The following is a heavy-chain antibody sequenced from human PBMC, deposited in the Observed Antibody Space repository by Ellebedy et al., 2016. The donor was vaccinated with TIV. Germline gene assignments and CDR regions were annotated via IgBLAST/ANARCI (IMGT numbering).Heavy chain of an antibody. J-gene: IGHJ5*02. CDR2: VHSSGSA. D-gene: IGHD2-15*01. Sequence: MPSETLSLTCTVSGGPISGYYWSWIRQPPGKGLEWIAFVHSSGSANYNPSLQSRVTISIDTSNNQFSLKLSSVTAADTAVYYCARGRRRMSAYCSGGSCTNWFDPWGQGTLVTVSS. V-gene: IGHV4-59*12. CDR1: GGPISGYY. CDR3: ARGRRRMSAYCSGGSCTNWFDP.